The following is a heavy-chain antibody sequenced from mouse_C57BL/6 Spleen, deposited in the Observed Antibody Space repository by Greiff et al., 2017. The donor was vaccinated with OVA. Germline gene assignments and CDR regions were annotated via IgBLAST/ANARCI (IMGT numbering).Heavy chain of an antibody. CDR2: IDPSDSYT. V-gene: IGHV1-50*01. CDR3: ARGKAIYYDYDEGFRDY. J-gene: IGHJ2*01. CDR1: GYTFTSYW. D-gene: IGHD2-4*01. Sequence: QVHVKQPGAELVKPGASVKLSCKASGYTFTSYWMQWVKQRPGQGLEWIGEIDPSDSYTNYNQKFKGKATLTVDTSSSTAYMQLSSLTSEDSAVYYCARGKAIYYDYDEGFRDYWGQGTTLTVSS.